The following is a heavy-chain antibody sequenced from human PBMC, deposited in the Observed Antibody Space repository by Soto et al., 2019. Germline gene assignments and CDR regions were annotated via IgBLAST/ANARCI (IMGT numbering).Heavy chain of an antibody. V-gene: IGHV1-8*01. CDR2: MNPNSGNT. Sequence: QVQLVQSGAEVKKPGASVKVSCKASGYTFTSYDINWVRQATRQGLEWMGWMNPNSGNTGYAQKFQCRVSMTRNTSISTAYMELSSLRSEDTAGYYCARGSNTVTYPHFDYWGQGTLVTVSS. D-gene: IGHD4-4*01. CDR1: GYTFTSYD. J-gene: IGHJ4*02. CDR3: ARGSNTVTYPHFDY.